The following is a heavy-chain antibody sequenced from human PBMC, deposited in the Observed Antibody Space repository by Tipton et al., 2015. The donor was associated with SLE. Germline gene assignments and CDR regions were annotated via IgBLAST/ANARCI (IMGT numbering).Heavy chain of an antibody. J-gene: IGHJ1*01. CDR3: ARAVAGTNFQH. CDR2: INPNSGGT. CDR1: GYTFTSYG. V-gene: IGHV1-2*06. D-gene: IGHD6-19*01. Sequence: QLVQSGAEVKKPGASVKVSCKASGYTFTSYGISWVRQAPGQRLEWMGRINPNSGGTNYAQKFQGRVTMTRDTSISTAYMELSRLRSDDTAVYYCARAVAGTNFQHWGQGTLVTVSS.